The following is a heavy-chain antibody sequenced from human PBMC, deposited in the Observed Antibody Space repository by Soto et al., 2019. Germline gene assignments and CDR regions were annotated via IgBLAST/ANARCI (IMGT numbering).Heavy chain of an antibody. J-gene: IGHJ3*02. V-gene: IGHV1-2*02. D-gene: IGHD3-3*01. CDR1: GYPVTAYY. CDR2: INPATGAA. Sequence: QLHLVHSGAVVKKPGASVTVSCSASGYPVTAYYMHWVRQAPGRGLEWMGGINPATGAAKYTQTFQGRVTMTGDTSTSTVFMELSGLTSEDTAVFSCARGGGVGVAGSAAFDMWGQGTLVTVSS. CDR3: ARGGGVGVAGSAAFDM.